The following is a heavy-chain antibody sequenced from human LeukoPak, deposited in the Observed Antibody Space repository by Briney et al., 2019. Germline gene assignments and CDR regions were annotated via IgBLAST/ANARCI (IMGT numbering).Heavy chain of an antibody. CDR2: ISSSSSTI. V-gene: IGHV3-48*01. Sequence: PGGSLRLSCAASGFTVSSNYMSWVRQAPGKGLEWVSYISSSSSTIYYADSVKGRFTISRDNAKNSLYLQMNSLRAEDTAVYYCARVHTLRIAAGDYWGQGTLVTVSS. CDR1: GFTVSSNY. D-gene: IGHD6-6*01. CDR3: ARVHTLRIAAGDY. J-gene: IGHJ4*02.